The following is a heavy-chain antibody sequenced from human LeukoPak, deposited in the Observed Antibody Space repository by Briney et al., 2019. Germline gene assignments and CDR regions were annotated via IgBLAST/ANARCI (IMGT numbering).Heavy chain of an antibody. CDR2: INKDGSDK. D-gene: IGHD3-10*01. Sequence: GGSPRLSCAASGFIFSNYWMSWVRQTPGKGLEWVANINKDGSDKHYAGSVKGRFTISRDNAKNSLYLQMNSLRAEDTAVYYCANYYDSGPQGDYWGQGTLVTVSS. CDR1: GFIFSNYW. V-gene: IGHV3-7*01. CDR3: ANYYDSGPQGDY. J-gene: IGHJ4*02.